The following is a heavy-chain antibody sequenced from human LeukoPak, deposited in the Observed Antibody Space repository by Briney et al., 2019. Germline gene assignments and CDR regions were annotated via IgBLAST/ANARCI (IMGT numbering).Heavy chain of an antibody. CDR1: GFTFSSYA. CDR3: AKRRVTTVAFSFDY. CDR2: ISGSGGST. V-gene: IGHV3-23*01. Sequence: GGSLRLSCAASGFTFSSYAMSWVRQAPGKGLEWVSTISGSGGSTYHADSVKGRFTISRDNSKNTLYLQMNSLRADDTAVYYCAKRRVTTVAFSFDYWGQGTLVTVSS. D-gene: IGHD4-23*01. J-gene: IGHJ4*02.